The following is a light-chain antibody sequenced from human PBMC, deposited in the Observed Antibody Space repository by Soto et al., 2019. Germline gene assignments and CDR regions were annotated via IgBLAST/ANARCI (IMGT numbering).Light chain of an antibody. CDR1: QSISNY. Sequence: DIQMTQSPSSLSASVGDRVTITCRASQSISNYLNWYQQKPGKAPKLLIYAASSLQSGVPSRFSGSGSGTDFTLTISSLQPEDFATYYCQQSYSTPIFFGPGTKVDIK. CDR2: AAS. CDR3: QQSYSTPIF. V-gene: IGKV1-39*01. J-gene: IGKJ3*01.